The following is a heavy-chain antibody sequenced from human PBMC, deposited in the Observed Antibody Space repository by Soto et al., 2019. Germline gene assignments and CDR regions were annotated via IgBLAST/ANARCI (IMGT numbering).Heavy chain of an antibody. CDR1: GYTFTSYA. D-gene: IGHD2-21*02. CDR2: INGGNGNT. V-gene: IGHV1-3*05. Sequence: QVQLVQCGAEEKKPGASVKVSCKASGYTFTSYAMHWVRQAPGQRLEWMGWINGGNGNTKHSQKLQGRVTITRDTSASTAYMELSSLRSEDTAVYYCARAYCGGDCPDRYFDYWGQGTLVTVSS. J-gene: IGHJ4*02. CDR3: ARAYCGGDCPDRYFDY.